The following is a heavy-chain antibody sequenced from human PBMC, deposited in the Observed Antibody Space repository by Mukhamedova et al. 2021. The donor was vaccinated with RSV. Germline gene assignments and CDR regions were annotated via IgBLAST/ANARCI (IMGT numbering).Heavy chain of an antibody. J-gene: IGHJ4*02. V-gene: IGHV1-46*01. CDR1: Y. CDR3: GSGSSMSGFDY. Sequence: YMHWVRQAPGQGLEWMGVINPSGGSRSSAQKFQGRLTLTRDTSTNTVYMELSSLRSEDPAVYYCGSGSSMSGFDYWGPGTLVTVS. D-gene: IGHD3-10*01. CDR2: INPSGGSR.